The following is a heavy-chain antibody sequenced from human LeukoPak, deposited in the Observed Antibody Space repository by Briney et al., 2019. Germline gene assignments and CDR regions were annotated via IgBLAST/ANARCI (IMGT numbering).Heavy chain of an antibody. V-gene: IGHV3-23*01. Sequence: GGCLRLSCAASGFTFSSYAMSWVSQAPGKGLEWVSAISGGGGSTYYADSVKGRFTISRDNSKNTLYLQMNSLRAEDTAVYYCAKEGDSSSWYDLYDYWGQGTLVTVSS. J-gene: IGHJ4*02. D-gene: IGHD6-13*01. CDR1: GFTFSSYA. CDR2: ISGGGGST. CDR3: AKEGDSSSWYDLYDY.